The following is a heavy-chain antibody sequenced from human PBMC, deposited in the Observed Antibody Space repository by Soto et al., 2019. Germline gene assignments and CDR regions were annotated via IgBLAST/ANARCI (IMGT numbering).Heavy chain of an antibody. V-gene: IGHV4-39*01. D-gene: IGHD2-8*01. CDR2: IYYSGST. J-gene: IGHJ4*02. Sequence: SETLSLTCTVSGGSISSSSYYWGWIRQPPGKGLEWIGSIYYSGSTYYNPSLKSRVTISVDTSKNQFSLRLSSVTAADTAVYYCARRYYFLSVRYPLVRFVYWGQRTLVSV. CDR3: ARRYYFLSVRYPLVRFVY. CDR1: GGSISSSSYY.